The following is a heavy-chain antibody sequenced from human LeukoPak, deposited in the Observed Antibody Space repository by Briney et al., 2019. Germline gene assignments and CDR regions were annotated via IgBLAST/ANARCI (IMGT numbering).Heavy chain of an antibody. J-gene: IGHJ6*03. CDR1: GYTFTGYY. CDR3: ATRRGLLGSGSTRYYYYMDV. V-gene: IGHV1-2*02. D-gene: IGHD3-10*01. Sequence: ASVKVSCKASGYTFTGYYMHWVRQAPGQGLEWMGWINPNSGGTNYAQKFQGRVTMTRDTSISTAYMELSRLRSDDTAVYYCATRRGLLGSGSTRYYYYMDVWGKGTTVTVSS. CDR2: INPNSGGT.